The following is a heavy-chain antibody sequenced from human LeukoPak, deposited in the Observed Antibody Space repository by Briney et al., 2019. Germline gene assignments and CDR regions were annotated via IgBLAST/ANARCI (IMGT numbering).Heavy chain of an antibody. CDR3: VREGNELLSKDFDY. D-gene: IGHD2-21*02. Sequence: ASVKVSCTASGFTFTGYYIHWVRQAPGQGLELMGYINPHSGGTNSPQKFQGRVTLTTDTSISAAYMELSSLISDDTAMYYCVREGNELLSKDFDYWGQGTLVAVSS. CDR2: INPHSGGT. CDR1: GFTFTGYY. V-gene: IGHV1-2*02. J-gene: IGHJ4*02.